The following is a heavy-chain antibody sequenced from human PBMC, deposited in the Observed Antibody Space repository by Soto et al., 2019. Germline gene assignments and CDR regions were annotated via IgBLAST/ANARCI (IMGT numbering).Heavy chain of an antibody. CDR2: INHRGTT. Sequence: SLTCGVYGGCFSGYYWNWIRQPPGKGLEWIGEINHRGTTNYNPSLKSRVTMSVDTSKNQFSLKLSSVTAADTAVYSCESLSIYGLDVWGQATTVTVSS. CDR1: GGCFSGYY. CDR3: ESLSIYGLDV. V-gene: IGHV4-34*01. J-gene: IGHJ6*02.